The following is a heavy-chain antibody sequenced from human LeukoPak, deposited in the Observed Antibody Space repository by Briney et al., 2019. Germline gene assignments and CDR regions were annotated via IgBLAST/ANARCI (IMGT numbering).Heavy chain of an antibody. CDR1: GFTFSNFW. V-gene: IGHV3-7*01. CDR3: TGIVY. J-gene: IGHJ4*02. Sequence: GGSLRLSCAASGFTFSNFWMSWIRQVPGKGLEWVAHIKTDGSEKYYVDSVKGRFTISRDNPNKSLYLQMTSLSVEDTAIYYCTGIVYWGQGTRVTVSS. CDR2: IKTDGSEK.